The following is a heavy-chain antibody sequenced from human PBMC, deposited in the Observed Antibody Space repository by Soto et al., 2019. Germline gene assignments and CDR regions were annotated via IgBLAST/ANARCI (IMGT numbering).Heavy chain of an antibody. CDR2: IYYSGRT. D-gene: IGHD3-22*01. Sequence: SETLSLTCIVSGESISSSSYYWGWIRQPPVKVWEWIGSIYYSGRTYYNPSFKSRVTISIYTSNNQFSLKLSSVTATDTAVNYCPIDKDYYDSSGAGDDAYNIWGQGTMDSDSS. CDR3: PIDKDYYDSSGAGDDAYNI. CDR1: GESISSSSYY. J-gene: IGHJ3*02. V-gene: IGHV4-39*01.